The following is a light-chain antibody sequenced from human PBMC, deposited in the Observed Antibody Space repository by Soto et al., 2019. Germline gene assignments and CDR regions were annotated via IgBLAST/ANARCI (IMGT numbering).Light chain of an antibody. CDR3: VSYTTSASYV. CDR1: SSDFGHYIF. V-gene: IGLV2-14*01. Sequence: QSVLTQPASVSGSPGQSITISCTGTSSDFGHYIFVSWYRQHPGKAPKLMMYDINNRPSGVSNRFSGSKSGNTASLPISGLQAEDEADYYCVSYTTSASYVFGPGTELTVL. CDR2: DIN. J-gene: IGLJ1*01.